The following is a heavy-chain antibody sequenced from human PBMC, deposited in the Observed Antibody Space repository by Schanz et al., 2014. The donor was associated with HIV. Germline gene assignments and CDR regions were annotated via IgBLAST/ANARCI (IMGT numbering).Heavy chain of an antibody. CDR3: ARDHITIFLDP. J-gene: IGHJ5*02. D-gene: IGHD3-9*01. CDR2: ISAYNGNT. Sequence: QVQLVQSGAEMKKPGASVRVSCKTSGYAFTSYGITWVRQAPGQGPEWMGWISAYNGNTNYAQKIQGRVTMTTDTSTSTAYMELRSLTSDDTAVYYCARDHITIFLDPWGQGTLVTVSS. V-gene: IGHV1-18*01. CDR1: GYAFTSYG.